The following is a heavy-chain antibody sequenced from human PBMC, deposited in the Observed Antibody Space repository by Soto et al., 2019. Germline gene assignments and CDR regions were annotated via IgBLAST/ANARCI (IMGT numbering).Heavy chain of an antibody. D-gene: IGHD3-22*01. CDR1: GFTFSSYS. J-gene: IGHJ4*02. CDR2: ISSSSSTI. Sequence: ASVKVSCAASGFTFSSYSMNWVRQAPGKGLEWVSYISSSSSTIYYADSVKGRFTISRDNAKNSLYLQMNSLRAEDTAVYYCARESYDSSGCFDYWGQGTLVTVSS. CDR3: ARESYDSSGCFDY. V-gene: IGHV3-48*04.